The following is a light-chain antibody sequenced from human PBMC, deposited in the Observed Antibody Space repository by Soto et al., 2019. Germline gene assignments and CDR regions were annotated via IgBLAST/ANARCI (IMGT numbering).Light chain of an antibody. CDR1: SNDVGDYNY. V-gene: IGLV2-14*03. Sequence: QSVLTQPASVSGSPGQSITISCTGTSNDVGDYNYVSWYQHHTGKAPKLMIYDVSNRPSGVSNRFSGSKSGNTASLTISGLQAEDEAYYYCTSYTTSSTLRVLGVGTKLTVL. J-gene: IGLJ2*01. CDR3: TSYTTSSTLRV. CDR2: DVS.